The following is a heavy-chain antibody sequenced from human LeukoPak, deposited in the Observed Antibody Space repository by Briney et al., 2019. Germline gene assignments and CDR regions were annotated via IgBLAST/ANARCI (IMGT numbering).Heavy chain of an antibody. Sequence: SGGSLRLSCAASGFTVSSNYMSWVRQAPGKGLEWVSVIYSGGSTYYVDSVKGRFTISRDNSKNTLYLQMNSLGAEDTAVYYCARSVYGDYWGQGTLVTVSS. CDR3: ARSVYGDY. D-gene: IGHD5/OR15-5a*01. CDR1: GFTVSSNY. V-gene: IGHV3-53*01. CDR2: IYSGGST. J-gene: IGHJ4*02.